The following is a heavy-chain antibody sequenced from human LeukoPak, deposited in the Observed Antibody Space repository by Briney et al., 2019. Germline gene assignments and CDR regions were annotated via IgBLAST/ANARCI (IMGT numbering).Heavy chain of an antibody. J-gene: IGHJ4*02. CDR1: GFTFSNYG. Sequence: GGSLRLSCEASGFTFSNYGIHWVRQAPGKGLEWVAVMWYDGTNKYYADAVKGRFTISRDNSKNTLYLQLNSLRAEDTAVYYCATTGGSWYDVSLDFWGQGTLVTVSS. V-gene: IGHV3-33*01. CDR2: MWYDGTNK. CDR3: ATTGGSWYDVSLDF. D-gene: IGHD6-13*01.